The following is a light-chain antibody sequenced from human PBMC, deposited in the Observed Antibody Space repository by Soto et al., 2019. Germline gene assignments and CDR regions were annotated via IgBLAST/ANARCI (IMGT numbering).Light chain of an antibody. V-gene: IGKV3-15*01. J-gene: IGKJ2*01. CDR1: QSVDTN. CDR3: QQYYNWPPYT. CDR2: GAS. Sequence: EGVMTQSPATLSVSPGDRATLSCRASQSVDTNVAWYQQKPGQAPRLLVHGASTRATGVPARFTGIGSGTDFTLTISGLQSDDFAVYYCQQYYNWPPYTFGQGTKLQIK.